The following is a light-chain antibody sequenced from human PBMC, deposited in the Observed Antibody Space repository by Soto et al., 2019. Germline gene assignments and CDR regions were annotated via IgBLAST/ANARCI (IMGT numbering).Light chain of an antibody. V-gene: IGKV3-20*01. CDR1: QSVSSTY. CDR3: QQYSSSPIT. J-gene: IGKJ5*01. Sequence: EIVLTQSPGTLSLSPGERATLSCRASQSVSSTYLAWYQQKLGQTPRLLIYGASSRATGIPDRFSGSGSGTDFTLTISRLDPEDFAVYYCQQYSSSPITFGQGTRLEIK. CDR2: GAS.